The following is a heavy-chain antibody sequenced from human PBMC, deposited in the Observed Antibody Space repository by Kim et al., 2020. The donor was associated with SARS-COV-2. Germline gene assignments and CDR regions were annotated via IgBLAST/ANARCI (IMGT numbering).Heavy chain of an antibody. CDR1: GGSFSGYY. Sequence: SETLSLTCAVYGGSFSGYYWSWIRQPPGKGLEWIGEINHSGSTNYNPSLKSRVTISVDTSKNQFSLKLSSVTAADTAVYYCARGQRWLPIFDYWGQGTLVTVSS. V-gene: IGHV4-34*01. J-gene: IGHJ4*02. CDR2: INHSGST. CDR3: ARGQRWLPIFDY. D-gene: IGHD5-12*01.